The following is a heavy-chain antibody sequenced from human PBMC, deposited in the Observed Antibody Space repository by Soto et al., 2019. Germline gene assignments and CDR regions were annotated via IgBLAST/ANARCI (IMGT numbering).Heavy chain of an antibody. V-gene: IGHV1-69*13. D-gene: IGHD3-3*01. CDR3: ATTFGVVPYYYYGMDV. J-gene: IGHJ6*02. CDR2: IIPIFGTA. Sequence: SVKVSCKASGGTFSSYAISWVRQAPGQGLEWMGGIIPIFGTANYAQKFQGRVTITADESTSTAYMELSSLRSEDTAVYYCATTFGVVPYYYYGMDVWGQGTTVTVSS. CDR1: GGTFSSYA.